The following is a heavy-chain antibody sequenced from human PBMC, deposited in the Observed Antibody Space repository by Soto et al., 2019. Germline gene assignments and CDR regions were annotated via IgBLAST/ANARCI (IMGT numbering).Heavy chain of an antibody. D-gene: IGHD3-22*01. CDR3: TRGKSYYYDSSGYDY. CDR1: GFTFSGST. V-gene: IGHV3-73*02. J-gene: IGHJ4*02. CDR2: IRSKANSYAT. Sequence: EVQLVESGGGLVQPGGSLKLSCAASGFTFSGSTMHWVRQASGKGLEWVGRIRSKANSYATAYATSLKGRFTISRDDSQNTAYLQMNSLKTEDTAMYYCTRGKSYYYDSSGYDYWGQGTLVTVSS.